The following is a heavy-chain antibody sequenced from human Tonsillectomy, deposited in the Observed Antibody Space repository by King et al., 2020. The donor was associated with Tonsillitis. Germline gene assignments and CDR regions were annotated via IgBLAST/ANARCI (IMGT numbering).Heavy chain of an antibody. D-gene: IGHD3-16*01. CDR2: IYYSGST. CDR1: GGSISINDYY. J-gene: IGHJ4*02. CDR3: ARVPYDYLWGSYYGYFDY. V-gene: IGHV4-39*01. Sequence: QLQESGPGLVKPSETLSLTCTVSGGSISINDYYWGWIRQPPGKGLEWIGSIYYSGSTHYNPSLKSRVPISVDTSKNQFSLKLSSVTASDTAVYYCARVPYDYLWGSYYGYFDYWGQGTLATVSS.